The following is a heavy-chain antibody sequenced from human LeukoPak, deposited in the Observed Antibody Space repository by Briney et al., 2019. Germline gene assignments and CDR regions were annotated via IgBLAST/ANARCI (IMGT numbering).Heavy chain of an antibody. CDR3: VRFPVAGTHYYYGMDV. CDR1: GGTFSSYA. CDR2: IIPILGIA. V-gene: IGHV1-69*04. Sequence: SVEVSCKASGGTFSSYAISWVRQAPGQGLEWMGRIIPILGIANYAQKFQGRVTITADKSTSTAYMELSSLRSEDTAVYYCVRFPVAGTHYYYGMDVWGQGTTVTVSS. J-gene: IGHJ6*02. D-gene: IGHD6-19*01.